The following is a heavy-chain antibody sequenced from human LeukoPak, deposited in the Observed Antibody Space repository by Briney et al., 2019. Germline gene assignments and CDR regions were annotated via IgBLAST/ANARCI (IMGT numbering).Heavy chain of an antibody. D-gene: IGHD3-10*01. CDR3: ARERAYGVRGVGWFDP. V-gene: IGHV3-21*01. J-gene: IGHJ5*02. Sequence: PGGSLRLSCAASGFTFSSYSMNWVRQAPGKGLEWVSSISSSSSYIYYADSVKGRFTISRDNAKNSLYLQMNSLRAEDTAVYYCARERAYGVRGVGWFDPWGQGTLVTVS. CDR1: GFTFSSYS. CDR2: ISSSSSYI.